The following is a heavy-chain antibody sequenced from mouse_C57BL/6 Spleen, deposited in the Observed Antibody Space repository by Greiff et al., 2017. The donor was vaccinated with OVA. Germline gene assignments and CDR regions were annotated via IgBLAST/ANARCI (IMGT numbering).Heavy chain of an antibody. Sequence: EVQLQESGPELVKPGASVKIPCKASGYTFTDYNMDWVKQSHGKSLEWIGDINPNNGGTIYTQKFKGKATLTVDKSSSTAYMELRSLTSEDTAVYYCARHDYDDPLYAMDYWGQGTSVTVSS. CDR3: ARHDYDDPLYAMDY. J-gene: IGHJ4*01. CDR2: INPNNGGT. CDR1: GYTFTDYN. V-gene: IGHV1-18*01. D-gene: IGHD2-4*01.